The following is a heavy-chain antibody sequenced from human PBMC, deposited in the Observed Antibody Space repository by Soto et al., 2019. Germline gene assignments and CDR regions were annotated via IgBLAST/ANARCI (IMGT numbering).Heavy chain of an antibody. CDR2: IYATGTT. CDR3: VRDGTKTLRDWFDP. V-gene: IGHV4-4*07. D-gene: IGHD1-1*01. Sequence: ESLCLACTVSGGSISGFYWSWIRKSAGKGLEWIGLIYATGTTDYNPSLKSRVMMSVDTSKKQFSLKLRSVTAAATAVYHCVRDGTKTLRDWFDPWGQGISVTVSS. CDR1: GGSISGFY. J-gene: IGHJ5*02.